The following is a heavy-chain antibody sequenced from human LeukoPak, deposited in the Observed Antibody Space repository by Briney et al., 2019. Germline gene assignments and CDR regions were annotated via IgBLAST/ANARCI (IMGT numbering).Heavy chain of an antibody. Sequence: ASVKVSCKASGYTFTSYGISWVRQAPGQGLEWMGWISAYNGNTNYAQKFQGRVTITADESTSTAYMELSSLRSEDTAVYYCARVRVGATIYYYYYGMDVWGQGTTVTVSS. CDR1: GYTFTSYG. V-gene: IGHV1-18*01. D-gene: IGHD1-26*01. J-gene: IGHJ6*02. CDR3: ARVRVGATIYYYYYGMDV. CDR2: ISAYNGNT.